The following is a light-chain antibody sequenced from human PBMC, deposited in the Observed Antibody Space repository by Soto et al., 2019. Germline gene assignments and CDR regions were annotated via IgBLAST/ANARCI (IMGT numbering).Light chain of an antibody. CDR1: QSISSN. CDR3: QQNYSTPLT. J-gene: IGKJ4*01. V-gene: IGKV1-39*01. CDR2: AAS. Sequence: DIQMTQSPSSLSASVGDRVTLTCRASQSISSNLTWYQQKPGNAPRLLIYAASSVPSGVPSRFSGSGSGTDITLTISSLPPEDFAYYYYQQNYSTPLTFGGGTKVEIK.